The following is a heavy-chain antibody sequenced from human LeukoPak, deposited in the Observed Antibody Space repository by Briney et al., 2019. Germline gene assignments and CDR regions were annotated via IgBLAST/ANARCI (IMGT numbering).Heavy chain of an antibody. Sequence: TLSLTCTVSGGSISSGDYYWSWIRQPPGKGLEWIGYIYYSGSTYYNPSLKSRVTISVDTSKNQFSLKPSSVTAADTAVYYCARDRPLTYYYDSSGYSDAFDIWGQGTMVTVSS. J-gene: IGHJ3*02. CDR2: IYYSGST. CDR3: ARDRPLTYYYDSSGYSDAFDI. D-gene: IGHD3-22*01. V-gene: IGHV4-30-4*08. CDR1: GGSISSGDYY.